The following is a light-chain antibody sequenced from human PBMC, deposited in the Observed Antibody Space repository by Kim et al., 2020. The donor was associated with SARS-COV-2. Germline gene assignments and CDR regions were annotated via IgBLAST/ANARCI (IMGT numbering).Light chain of an antibody. CDR1: QNINKL. CDR2: DAT. CDR3: QQHNLY. J-gene: IGKJ2*01. Sequence: GDRVTIPCRARQNINKLLAWYQQNPGKAPKLLIHDATSLVSGVPSRFSGSGSGTEFTLTISCLQPDDSATYYCQQHNLYFGQGTKLEI. V-gene: IGKV1-5*01.